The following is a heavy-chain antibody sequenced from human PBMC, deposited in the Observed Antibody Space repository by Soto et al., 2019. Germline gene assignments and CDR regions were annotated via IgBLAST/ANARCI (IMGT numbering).Heavy chain of an antibody. J-gene: IGHJ4*02. CDR1: DGSVSSGSYY. V-gene: IGHV4-61*01. CDR3: ARDSLALFDS. Sequence: SETLSLTCTVSDGSVSSGSYYWTWIRKPPGKGLEWIGYIYSSGSTLYNPSLKSRVIISVDTSMNQFSLKLSSVTAADTAVYYCARDSLALFDSWGQGTLDTVSS. D-gene: IGHD5-12*01. CDR2: IYSSGST.